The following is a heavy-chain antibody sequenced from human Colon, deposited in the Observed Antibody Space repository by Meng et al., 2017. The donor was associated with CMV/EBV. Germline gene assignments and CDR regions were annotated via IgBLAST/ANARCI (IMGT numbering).Heavy chain of an antibody. CDR1: GVSITSSSDY. J-gene: IGHJ1*01. CDR2: IYYSGTT. CDR3: ARQPLFAGAYGKGYFKH. D-gene: IGHD2-21*01. Sequence: SETLSLTCTVSGVSITSSSDYWGWIRQPPGKGLEWIGTIYYSGTTYYNPSLKGRVTISVGTSKNQFSLRLSSVTAADTAVYYCARQPLFAGAYGKGYFKHWGPLSLFPLSS. V-gene: IGHV4-39*01.